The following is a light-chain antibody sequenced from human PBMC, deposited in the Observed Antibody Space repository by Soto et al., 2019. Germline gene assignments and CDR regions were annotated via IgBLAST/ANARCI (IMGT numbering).Light chain of an antibody. CDR3: SSYASSNAQL. J-gene: IGLJ2*01. CDR2: DVS. V-gene: IGLV2-14*03. Sequence: QPASVSGTPGQSITVSCIGTSSDIGRYNYVSWYQQHPGRAPKLIIRDVSSRPSGVPTRFSGSKSGNSASLTISGLQVEDEAYYFCSSYASSNAQLFGGGTKLTVL. CDR1: SSDIGRYNY.